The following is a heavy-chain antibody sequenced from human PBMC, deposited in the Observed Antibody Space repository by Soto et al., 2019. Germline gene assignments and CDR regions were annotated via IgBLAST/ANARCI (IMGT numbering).Heavy chain of an antibody. CDR2: IIPISETT. J-gene: IGHJ6*02. D-gene: IGHD3-22*01. CDR3: ARALLSHSYDSGGYDSYFRAMDV. Sequence: QVQLVQSGAEVKKPGSSVKVSCKASGGTFSSLDINWVRQAPGQGLEWMGGIIPISETTNYAQIFQGRVSIVANISTSTAYMELSRLRSEDTAVYYCARALLSHSYDSGGYDSYFRAMDVWGQGTPVTVPS. V-gene: IGHV1-69*06. CDR1: GGTFSSLD.